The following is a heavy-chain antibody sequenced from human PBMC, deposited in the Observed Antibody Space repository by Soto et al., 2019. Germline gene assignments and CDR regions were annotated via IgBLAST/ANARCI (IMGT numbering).Heavy chain of an antibody. J-gene: IGHJ1*01. CDR1: GFTFDDYA. CDR3: AKDIPQERWLHSFQH. D-gene: IGHD5-12*01. CDR2: ISWNSGSL. Sequence: EVRLVESGGTLVQPGGSLSLSCAASGFTFDDYAMHWVRQVPGKGLEWISGISWNSGSLGYADSVKGRFTISRDNAKNSLYLQMNSLRPEDTGMYYCAKDIPQERWLHSFQHWGQGTLVTVSS. V-gene: IGHV3-9*01.